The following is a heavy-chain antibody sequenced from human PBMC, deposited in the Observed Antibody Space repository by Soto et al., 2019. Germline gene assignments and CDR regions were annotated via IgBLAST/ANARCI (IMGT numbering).Heavy chain of an antibody. J-gene: IGHJ3*02. CDR2: IYYSGST. CDR3: ARVGLVVTMIVVVPRPGAFDI. CDR1: GGSISSGDYY. Sequence: PSETLSLTCTVSGGSISSGDYYWSWIRQPPGKGLEWIGYIYYSGSTYYNPSLKSRVTISVDTSKNQFSLKLSSVTAADTAVYYCARVGLVVTMIVVVPRPGAFDIWGQGTMVTVSS. V-gene: IGHV4-30-4*01. D-gene: IGHD3-22*01.